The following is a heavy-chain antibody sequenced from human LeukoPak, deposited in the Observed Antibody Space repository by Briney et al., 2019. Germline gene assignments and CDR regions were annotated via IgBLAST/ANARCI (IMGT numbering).Heavy chain of an antibody. Sequence: ASARVSCKASGYTFTGYYIHWARQAPGQGLEWMGWVNANSGDTKYAQKFQGRVSMTRDTSISTAYMELSGLRSDDTAVYYCVRSYSSSSGVFYLWGQGTLVTVSS. CDR2: VNANSGDT. J-gene: IGHJ5*02. CDR1: GYTFTGYY. CDR3: VRSYSSSSGVFYL. V-gene: IGHV1-2*02. D-gene: IGHD6-6*01.